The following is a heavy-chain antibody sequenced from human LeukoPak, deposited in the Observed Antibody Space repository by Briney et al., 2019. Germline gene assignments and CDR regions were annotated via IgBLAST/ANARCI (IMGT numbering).Heavy chain of an antibody. D-gene: IGHD3-22*01. V-gene: IGHV4-31*03. CDR2: IYYSGST. CDR1: GGSISSGGYY. CDR3: ARLYYDSSDYHYFDY. J-gene: IGHJ4*02. Sequence: SQTLSLTCTVSGGSISSGGYYWSWIRQHPGKGLEWIGYIYYSGSTYYNPSLKSRVTISVDTSKNQFSLKLSSVTAADTAVYYCARLYYDSSDYHYFDYWGQGTLVTVSS.